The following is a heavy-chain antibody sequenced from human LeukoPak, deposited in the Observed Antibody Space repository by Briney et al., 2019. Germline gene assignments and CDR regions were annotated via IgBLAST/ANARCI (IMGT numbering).Heavy chain of an antibody. J-gene: IGHJ5*02. CDR2: IYYSGST. CDR3: ARGVVAARFWFDP. CDR1: GGSISSYY. D-gene: IGHD2-15*01. Sequence: SETLSLTCTVSGGSISSYYWSWIRQPPGKGLEWIGYIYYSGSTNYNPSLKSRVTISVDTSKNQFSLKLSSVTAADTAVYYCARGVVAARFWFDPWGQGTLVTVSS. V-gene: IGHV4-59*01.